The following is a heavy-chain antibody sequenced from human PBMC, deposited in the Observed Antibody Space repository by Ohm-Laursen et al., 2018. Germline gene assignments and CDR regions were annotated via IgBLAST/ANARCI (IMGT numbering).Heavy chain of an antibody. V-gene: IGHV3-9*01. CDR3: AKGGYSSGWYFNWFDP. Sequence: SLRPSCAASGFTFDDYAMHWVRQAPGKGLEWVSGISWNSGSIGYADSVKGRFTISRDNAKNSLYLQMNSLRAEDTALYYCAKGGYSSGWYFNWFDPWGQGTLVTVSS. CDR1: GFTFDDYA. J-gene: IGHJ5*02. CDR2: ISWNSGSI. D-gene: IGHD6-19*01.